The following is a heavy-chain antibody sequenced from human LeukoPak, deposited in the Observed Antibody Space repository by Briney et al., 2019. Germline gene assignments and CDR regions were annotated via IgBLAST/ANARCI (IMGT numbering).Heavy chain of an antibody. CDR2: IRSKANSYAT. D-gene: IGHD5-12*01. CDR3: TSLATPFDY. J-gene: IGHJ4*02. Sequence: GSLRLSCAASGFTFSGSAMHWVRQASGKGLEWVGRIRSKANSYATAYAASVKGRFTISRDDSKNTAYLQMNSLKTEDTAVYYCTSLATPFDYWGQGTLVTVSS. CDR1: GFTFSGSA. V-gene: IGHV3-73*01.